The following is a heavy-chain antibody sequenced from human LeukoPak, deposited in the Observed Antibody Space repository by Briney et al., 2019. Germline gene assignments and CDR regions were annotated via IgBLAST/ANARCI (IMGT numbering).Heavy chain of an antibody. Sequence: GGSLRLSCAASGFTFSSYTMSWVRQAPGKGLEWVSTITTSDGNTNYADSVKGRFTVSRGNSKNTLFLQMNSLRAEDTAVYYCAKDGGLWVSAHWGDSWGRGTLVTVSS. D-gene: IGHD7-27*01. V-gene: IGHV3-23*01. CDR1: GFTFSSYT. CDR3: AKDGGLWVSAHWGDS. CDR2: ITTSDGNT. J-gene: IGHJ4*02.